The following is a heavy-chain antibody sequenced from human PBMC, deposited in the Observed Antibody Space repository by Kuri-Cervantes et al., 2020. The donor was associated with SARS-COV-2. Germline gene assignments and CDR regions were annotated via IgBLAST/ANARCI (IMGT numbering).Heavy chain of an antibody. CDR2: IYSGGRT. CDR3: AKGSYSSPLDYYYGMDV. Sequence: LSLTCAASGFIVSSNQMTWVRQAPGKGLEWVSVIYSGGRTEYEDSVKGRFSISRDTSKNTLHLQMNGLRADDTAVYYCAKGSYSSPLDYYYGMDVWGQGTTVTVSS. D-gene: IGHD6-13*01. CDR1: GFIVSSNQ. V-gene: IGHV3-53*01. J-gene: IGHJ6*02.